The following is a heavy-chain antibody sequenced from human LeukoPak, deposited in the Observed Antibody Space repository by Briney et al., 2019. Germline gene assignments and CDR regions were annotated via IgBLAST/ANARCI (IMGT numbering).Heavy chain of an antibody. J-gene: IGHJ3*02. CDR3: ARVRVRRVVPAAIDAFDI. V-gene: IGHV1-18*01. CDR2: ISAYNGNT. CDR1: GYTFTSYG. D-gene: IGHD2-2*01. Sequence: GASVKVSCKASGYTFTSYGISWVRQAPGQGLEWMGWISAYNGNTNYAQKLQGRVTMTTDTSTSTAYMELRSLRSDDTAVYYCARVRVRRVVPAAIDAFDIWGQGTMVTVSS.